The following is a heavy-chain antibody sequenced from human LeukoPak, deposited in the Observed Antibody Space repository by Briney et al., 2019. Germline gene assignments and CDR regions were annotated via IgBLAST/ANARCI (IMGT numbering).Heavy chain of an antibody. CDR3: ARDAYYYDSSGYPPFDY. Sequence: ASVKVSCKASGCTFTGYYMHWVRQAPGQGLEWMGWINPNSGGTNYAQKFQGRATMTRDTSISTAYMELSRLRSDDTAVYYCARDAYYYDSSGYPPFDYWGQGTLVTVSS. V-gene: IGHV1-2*02. CDR1: GCTFTGYY. D-gene: IGHD3-22*01. CDR2: INPNSGGT. J-gene: IGHJ4*02.